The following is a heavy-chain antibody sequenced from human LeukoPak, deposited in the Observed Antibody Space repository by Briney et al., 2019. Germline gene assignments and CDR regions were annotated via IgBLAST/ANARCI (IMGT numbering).Heavy chain of an antibody. D-gene: IGHD3-10*01. CDR3: AKAMGSGSYYSDAFDI. J-gene: IGHJ3*02. Sequence: GGSLRLSCAASGLTFSSYAMSWVRQAPGKGLEWASAISGSGGSTYYADSVKGRFTISRDNSKNTLYLQMNSLRAEDTAVYYCAKAMGSGSYYSDAFDIWGQGTMVTVSS. CDR1: GLTFSSYA. CDR2: ISGSGGST. V-gene: IGHV3-23*01.